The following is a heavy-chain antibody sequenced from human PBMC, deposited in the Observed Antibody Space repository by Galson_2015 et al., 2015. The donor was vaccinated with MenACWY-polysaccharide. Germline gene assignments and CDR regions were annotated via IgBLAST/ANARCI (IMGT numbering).Heavy chain of an antibody. J-gene: IGHJ6*02. CDR3: ARAVFGYSYTNYGMDV. V-gene: IGHV3-7*01. CDR2: MKQDGSEK. Sequence: SLRLSCAASGFTFSSYWMSWVRQAPGKGLEWVANMKQDGSEKNYVESVKGRFTISRDNAKNSLYLQMYSLRAEDTAVYYCARAVFGYSYTNYGMDVWGQGTTVTVSS. CDR1: GFTFSSYW. D-gene: IGHD5-18*01.